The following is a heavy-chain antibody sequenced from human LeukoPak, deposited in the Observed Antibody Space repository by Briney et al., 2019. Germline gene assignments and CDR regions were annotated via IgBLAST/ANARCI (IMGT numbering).Heavy chain of an antibody. CDR1: GFTFSSYG. Sequence: PGGSLRLSCAASGFTFSSYGMHWVRQAPGKGLEWVAFIRNDETSKYFADSVKGRFTISRDNSKNTLYLQMNSLRAEDTAVYYCAKGSMVRSFDYWGQGTLVTVSS. D-gene: IGHD3-10*01. CDR3: AKGSMVRSFDY. V-gene: IGHV3-30*02. CDR2: IRNDETSK. J-gene: IGHJ4*02.